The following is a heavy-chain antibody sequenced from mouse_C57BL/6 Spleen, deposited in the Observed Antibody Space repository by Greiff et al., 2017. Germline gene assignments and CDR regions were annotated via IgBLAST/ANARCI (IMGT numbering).Heavy chain of an antibody. D-gene: IGHD1-1*01. CDR1: GYTFTSYW. J-gene: IGHJ4*01. V-gene: IGHV1-52*01. CDR3: ARWHSRDYYGSSYYAMDY. Sequence: QVQLQQPGAELVRPGSSVKLSCKASGYTFTSYWMHWVKQRPIQGLEWIGNIDPSDSETHYNQKFKDKATLTVDKSSSTAYMQLSSLTSEDSAVYYCARWHSRDYYGSSYYAMDYWGQGTSVTVSS. CDR2: IDPSDSET.